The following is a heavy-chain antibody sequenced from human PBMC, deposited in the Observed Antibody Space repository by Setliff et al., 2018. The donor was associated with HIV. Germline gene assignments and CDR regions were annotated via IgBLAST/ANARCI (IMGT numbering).Heavy chain of an antibody. D-gene: IGHD2-21*02. Sequence: PSETLSLTCTVSGGSISSYYWSWIRQPPGKGLEWIGYIYTSGSTSGSTYYNPSLKSRVIISVDMSKNQSSLKLSSVTAADTAVYYCARFTYCGGDCVLEALDYWGQGTLVTVSS. CDR2: IYTSGST. CDR1: GGSISSYY. CDR3: ARFTYCGGDCVLEALDY. J-gene: IGHJ4*02. V-gene: IGHV4-4*08.